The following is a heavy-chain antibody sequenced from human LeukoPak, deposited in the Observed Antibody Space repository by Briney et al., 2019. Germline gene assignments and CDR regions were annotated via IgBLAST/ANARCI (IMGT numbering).Heavy chain of an antibody. Sequence: GGSLRLSCAASGFTFSGSAMHWVRQASGKGLEWVGRIRSKANSYATAYAASVKGRFTISRDDSKNTAYLQMNSLRTEDTAVYYCTRRVVSTENYYYYMDVWGKGTTVTVSS. D-gene: IGHD3-16*02. CDR2: IRSKANSYAT. J-gene: IGHJ6*03. CDR1: GFTFSGSA. V-gene: IGHV3-73*01. CDR3: TRRVVSTENYYYYMDV.